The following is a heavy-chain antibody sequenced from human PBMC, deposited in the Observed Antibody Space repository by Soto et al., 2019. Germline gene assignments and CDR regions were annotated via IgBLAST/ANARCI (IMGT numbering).Heavy chain of an antibody. CDR2: IYYSGST. V-gene: IGHV4-39*01. J-gene: IGHJ5*02. CDR3: ARPGQGYGDYGWFDP. Sequence: SETLSLTCTVSGGSISSSSYYWGWIRQPPGKGLEWIGSIYYSGSTYYNPSLKSRVTISVDTSKNQFSLKLSSVTAADTAVYYCARPGQGYGDYGWFDPWGQGTLVTVSS. D-gene: IGHD4-17*01. CDR1: GGSISSSSYY.